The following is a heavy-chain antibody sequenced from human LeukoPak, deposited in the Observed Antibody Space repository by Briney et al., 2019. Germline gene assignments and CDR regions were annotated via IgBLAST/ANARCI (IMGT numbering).Heavy chain of an antibody. CDR3: GRKAGDCGGGSCYSIDY. CDR2: IIPIFGTA. V-gene: IGHV1-69*05. Sequence: SVKVSSKAFGGSFSSEAISWVRQAPGQGLEWMGGIIPIFGTANYAQKFQGRVTITTDESTSTAYMEVSSLRSEDTAVYYCGRKAGDCGGGSCYSIDYWGQGTLVTVSS. CDR1: GGSFSSEA. J-gene: IGHJ4*02. D-gene: IGHD2-15*01.